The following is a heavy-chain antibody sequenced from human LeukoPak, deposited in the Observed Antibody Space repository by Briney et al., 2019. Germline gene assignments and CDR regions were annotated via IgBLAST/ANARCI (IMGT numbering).Heavy chain of an antibody. J-gene: IGHJ5*01. CDR1: GDSSSNYY. CDR2: VYYSGST. V-gene: IGHV4-59*08. Sequence: SETLSLTCTVSGDSSSNYYWTWIRQPPGRGLEWIGYVYYSGSTNYNPSPKTPLHLSLDTSTNRFSLKLSSVTAPDTAVYYCASSPRLTTSWFLFDSWGHGTLLTVSS. CDR3: ASSPRLTTSWFLFDS. D-gene: IGHD2-2*01.